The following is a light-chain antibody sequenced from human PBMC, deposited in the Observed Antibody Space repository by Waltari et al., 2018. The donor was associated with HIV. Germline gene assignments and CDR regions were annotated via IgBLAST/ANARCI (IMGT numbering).Light chain of an antibody. Sequence: SYELTQPPSVAVSQGQTARITCTGDALPKKYASWYQQKYGQAPVLFIYEDSKRPSGFPERFSGSSSGTTATLTISGAQVEDEADYYCYSTDNSGHHRVFGTGTKLTVL. CDR3: YSTDNSGHHRV. CDR2: EDS. J-gene: IGLJ2*01. V-gene: IGLV3-10*01. CDR1: ALPKKY.